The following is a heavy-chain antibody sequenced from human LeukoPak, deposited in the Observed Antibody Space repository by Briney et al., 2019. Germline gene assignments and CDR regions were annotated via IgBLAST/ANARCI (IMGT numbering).Heavy chain of an antibody. CDR3: AKDLGGSYHNADAFDI. CDR1: GFTFSDYN. Sequence: GGSLRLSCAASGFTFSDYNMHWVRQAPGQGLEWVSLTSNDGSNKYYAVSVKSRFTISRDNTKNTLYLQMNSLRAEDTAVYYCAKDLGGSYHNADAFDIWGQGTMVTVSS. V-gene: IGHV3-30-3*01. J-gene: IGHJ3*02. CDR2: TSNDGSNK. D-gene: IGHD1-26*01.